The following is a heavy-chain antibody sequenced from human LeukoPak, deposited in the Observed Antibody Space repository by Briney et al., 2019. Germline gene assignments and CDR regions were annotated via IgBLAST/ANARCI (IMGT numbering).Heavy chain of an antibody. CDR2: INQDGSEK. CDR1: GFTFSRYW. J-gene: IGHJ4*02. V-gene: IGHV3-7*01. Sequence: PGGSLRLSCVASGFTFSRYWMSWVRQAPGKGLEWVANINQDGSEKYYVDSVKGRFTISRDNVKDSLYLQMNSLRAEDTAVYYCARSRSVDYWGQGTLVTASS. CDR3: ARSRSVDY.